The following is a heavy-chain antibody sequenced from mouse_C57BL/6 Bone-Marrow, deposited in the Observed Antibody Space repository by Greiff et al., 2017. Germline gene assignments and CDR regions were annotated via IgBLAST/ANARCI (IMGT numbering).Heavy chain of an antibody. CDR2: IDPDGGET. J-gene: IGHJ1*03. CDR3: RSNILFCYFDV. CDR1: GFNINDYY. D-gene: IGHD2-5*01. Sequence: EVQLQQPGAELVKPGASVKLSCTASGFNINDYYMHWVKQRPERGLEWIGRIDPDGGETKYAAKFPGKATITADTPSNTAYLQLSSLTSEDTDVDKCRSNILFCYFDVWGTGTTLTVSS. V-gene: IGHV14-2*01.